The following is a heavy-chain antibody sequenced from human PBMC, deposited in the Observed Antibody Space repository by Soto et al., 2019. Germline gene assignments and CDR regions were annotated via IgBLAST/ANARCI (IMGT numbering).Heavy chain of an antibody. CDR3: AKGGWRRGGCPTDY. V-gene: IGHV3-30*18. CDR1: GFTFSSYG. D-gene: IGHD2-15*01. CDR2: ISYDGSNK. J-gene: IGHJ4*02. Sequence: GGSLRLSCAASGFTFSSYGMHWVRQAPGKGLEWVAVISYDGSNKYYADSVKGRFTISRDNSKNTLYLQMNSLRAEDTAVYYCAKGGWRRGGCPTDYWGQGTLVTVSS.